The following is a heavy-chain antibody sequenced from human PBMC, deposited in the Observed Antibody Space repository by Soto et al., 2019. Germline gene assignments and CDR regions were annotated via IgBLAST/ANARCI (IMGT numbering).Heavy chain of an antibody. CDR1: TYSLSPYY. D-gene: IGHD6-6*01. Sequence: SETLSLTCVVSTYSLSPYYWGWIRQSPGKGLEWIGSIWHSGNSHYNPSLKSRITLSIDTSKKLLSLNSLRAADTAVYFCARRCNRPNCYGMDVWGQGTTVTVSS. CDR2: IWHSGNS. J-gene: IGHJ6*02. CDR3: ARRCNRPNCYGMDV. V-gene: IGHV4-38-2*01.